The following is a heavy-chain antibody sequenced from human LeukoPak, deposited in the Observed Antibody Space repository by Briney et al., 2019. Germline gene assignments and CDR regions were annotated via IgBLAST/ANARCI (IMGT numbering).Heavy chain of an antibody. Sequence: GASVKVSCKVSGYTLTELSMHWVRQAPGKGLEWMGGFDPEDGETIYAQKFQGRVTMTEDTSTDTAYMELSRLRSDDTAVYYCARDSSGWYWFDPWGQGTLVTVSS. D-gene: IGHD6-19*01. CDR3: ARDSSGWYWFDP. CDR2: FDPEDGET. V-gene: IGHV1-24*01. J-gene: IGHJ5*02. CDR1: GYTLTELS.